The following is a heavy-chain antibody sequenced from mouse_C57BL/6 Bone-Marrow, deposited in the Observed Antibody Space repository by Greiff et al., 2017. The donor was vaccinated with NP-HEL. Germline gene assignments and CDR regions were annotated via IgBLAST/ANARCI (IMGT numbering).Heavy chain of an antibody. Sequence: VQLQQSGAELVRPGTSVKVSCKASGYAFTNYLIEWVKQRPGQGLAWIGVINPGSGGTNYNEEFKGKATLTADKSSSTAYMQLSSLTSEDSAVYFCAREGKLGFAYWGQGTLVTVSA. V-gene: IGHV1-54*01. CDR3: AREGKLGFAY. J-gene: IGHJ3*01. CDR1: GYAFTNYL. CDR2: INPGSGGT. D-gene: IGHD4-1*01.